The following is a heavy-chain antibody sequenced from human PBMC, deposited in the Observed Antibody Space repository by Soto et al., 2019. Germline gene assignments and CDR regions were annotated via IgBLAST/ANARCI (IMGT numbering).Heavy chain of an antibody. CDR1: GGSISSYY. D-gene: IGHD4-17*01. CDR3: ARQHGDYWWFDP. CDR2: IYYSGST. J-gene: IGHJ5*02. V-gene: IGHV4-59*08. Sequence: PSETLSLTCTVSGGSISSYYWSWIRQPPGKGLEWIGYIYYSGSTNYNPSLKSRVTISVDTSKNQFSLKLSSVTAADTAVYYCARQHGDYWWFDPWGQGTLVTVSS.